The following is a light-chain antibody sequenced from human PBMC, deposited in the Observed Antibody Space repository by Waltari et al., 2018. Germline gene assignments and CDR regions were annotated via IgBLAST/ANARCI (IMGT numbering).Light chain of an antibody. Sequence: EIVMTQSPATLSVSPGERVTLSCRASQSVRSNLARYQQKPGQGTRLLIYDGSTRATGIPARFSGSGSGTDFTLTISSLQSEDFAIYYCHQSDDWPPYSFGQGTKLEIK. CDR1: QSVRSN. V-gene: IGKV3-15*01. CDR2: DGS. CDR3: HQSDDWPPYS. J-gene: IGKJ2*03.